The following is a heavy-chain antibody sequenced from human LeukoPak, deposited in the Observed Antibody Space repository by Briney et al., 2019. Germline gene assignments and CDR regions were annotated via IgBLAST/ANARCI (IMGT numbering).Heavy chain of an antibody. CDR1: GGSITSRNYY. CDR3: ARFVIYCTGITCYADS. V-gene: IGHV4-39*01. D-gene: IGHD2-15*01. J-gene: IGHJ4*02. Sequence: SETLSLTCTVSGGSITSRNYYWGWNRQPPGKDLDWIGNIHSSVNTYYNPSLMSRVTISVDTSRNQFSLKLSSVTAADSAVYYCARFVIYCTGITCYADSWGQGTLVTVSS. CDR2: IHSSVNT.